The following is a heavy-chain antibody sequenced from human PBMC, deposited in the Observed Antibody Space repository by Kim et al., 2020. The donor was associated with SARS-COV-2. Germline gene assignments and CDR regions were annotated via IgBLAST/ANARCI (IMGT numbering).Heavy chain of an antibody. D-gene: IGHD5-12*01. Sequence: GGSLRLSCAASGFTFSSYGMHWVRQAPGKGLEWVAVISYDGSNKYYADSVKGRFTISRDNSKNTLYLQMNSLRAEDTAVYYCAKLSLYSGYDGGDYWGQGTLVTVSS. V-gene: IGHV3-30*18. J-gene: IGHJ4*02. CDR1: GFTFSSYG. CDR3: AKLSLYSGYDGGDY. CDR2: ISYDGSNK.